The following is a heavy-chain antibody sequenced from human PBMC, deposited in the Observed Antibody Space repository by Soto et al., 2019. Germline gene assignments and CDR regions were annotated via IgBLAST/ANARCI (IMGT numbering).Heavy chain of an antibody. CDR1: GFTFRNYD. J-gene: IGHJ6*02. CDR2: ISAAGDA. Sequence: EVQLVESGGGLVQPGGSLRLSCEASGFTFRNYDMHWVRQGTGKGLEWVSGISAAGDADYADSVEGRFTISRENAQSSFFLQLNSLRVGDTAVYYGARTDRDFYGLDVWGQGTTVIVSS. CDR3: ARTDRDFYGLDV. V-gene: IGHV3-13*01.